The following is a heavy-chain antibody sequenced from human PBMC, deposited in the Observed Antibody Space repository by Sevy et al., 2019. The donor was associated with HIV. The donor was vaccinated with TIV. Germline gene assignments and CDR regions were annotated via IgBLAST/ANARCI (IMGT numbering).Heavy chain of an antibody. CDR2: IYYSRST. CDR1: GGSISSGGYY. J-gene: IGHJ4*02. D-gene: IGHD3-10*01. V-gene: IGHV4-31*01. CDR3: ARGDYYGSREFDD. Sequence: SETLSLTCTVSGGSISSGGYYWSWIRQHPGKGLEWIGYIYYSRSTYYNPSLKSQVTISVDTSKNQFSLKLSSVTAADTAVYYCARGDYYGSREFDDWGQGTLVTVSS.